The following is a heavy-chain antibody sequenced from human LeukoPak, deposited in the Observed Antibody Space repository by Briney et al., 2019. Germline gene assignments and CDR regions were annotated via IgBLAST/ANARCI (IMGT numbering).Heavy chain of an antibody. D-gene: IGHD6-13*01. CDR3: AREDAAAGTMGSYWFDP. J-gene: IGHJ5*02. V-gene: IGHV4-4*02. CDR2: IYHSGST. Sequence: SETLSLTCAVSGGSISSSNWWSWVRQPPGKGPEWIGEIYHSGSTNYNPSLKSRVTISVDKSKNQFSLKLSSVTAADTAVYYCAREDAAAGTMGSYWFDPWGQGTLVTVSS. CDR1: GGSISSSNW.